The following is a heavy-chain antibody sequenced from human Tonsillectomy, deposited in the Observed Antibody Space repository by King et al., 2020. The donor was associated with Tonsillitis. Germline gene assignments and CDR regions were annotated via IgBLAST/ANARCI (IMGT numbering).Heavy chain of an antibody. CDR2: ISWNSGSI. D-gene: IGHD3-22*01. CDR1: GFTFDDYA. CDR3: AKGRLGSSGVRGDPFDY. V-gene: IGHV3-9*01. J-gene: IGHJ4*02. Sequence: VQLVQSGGGLVQPGRSLRLSCAASGFTFDDYAMHWVRQAPGKGLEWVSGISWNSGSIGYADSVKGRFTISRDNAKNSLYLQMSSLRTEDTALYYCAKGRLGSSGVRGDPFDYWGQGTLVTVSS.